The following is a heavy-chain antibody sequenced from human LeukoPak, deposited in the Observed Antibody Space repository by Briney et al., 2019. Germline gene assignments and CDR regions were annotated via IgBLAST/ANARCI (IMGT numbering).Heavy chain of an antibody. CDR1: GFTFSNYA. CDR2: ISYDGSNK. Sequence: GMSLRLSCAASGFTFSNYAMHWVRQAPGKGLEWVAVISYDGSNKYYADSVKGRFTISRDNSKNTLYLQMNSLRAEDTAVYYCAKAVRTYYDFWSGYCGYWGQGTLVTVSS. V-gene: IGHV3-30*04. J-gene: IGHJ4*02. CDR3: AKAVRTYYDFWSGYCGY. D-gene: IGHD3-3*01.